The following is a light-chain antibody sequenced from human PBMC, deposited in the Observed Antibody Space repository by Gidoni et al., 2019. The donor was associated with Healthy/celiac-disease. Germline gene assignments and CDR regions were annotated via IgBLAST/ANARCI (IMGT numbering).Light chain of an antibody. J-gene: IGKJ3*01. CDR2: WES. Sequence: DIGRNQSPDSLAVYLGERDTINCKSSQRVLYSSNNKHYLAWYQQKPGQPPKLLIDWESTREPGVPDRFIGSRSVTDFTLTISSLQADDVSVYYCQQYYSTPPFPFGPGTKVDI. CDR3: QQYYSTPPFP. V-gene: IGKV4-1*01. CDR1: QRVLYSSNNKHY.